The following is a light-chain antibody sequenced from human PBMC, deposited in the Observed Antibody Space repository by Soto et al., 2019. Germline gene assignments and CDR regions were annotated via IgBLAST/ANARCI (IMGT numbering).Light chain of an antibody. J-gene: IGKJ1*01. CDR3: HQYNSYLWT. Sequence: DIQMTQSPSTLSASVGDRVTITCRARQSISSWLAWYQQKPGKAPKLLIYDASSLESGVPSRFSGSGSGTEFTLTISSLQPDDFATYYCHQYNSYLWTFGQGTKVDIK. CDR1: QSISSW. V-gene: IGKV1-5*01. CDR2: DAS.